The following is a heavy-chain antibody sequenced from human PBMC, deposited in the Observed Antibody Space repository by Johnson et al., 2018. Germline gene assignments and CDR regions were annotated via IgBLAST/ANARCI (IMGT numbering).Heavy chain of an antibody. D-gene: IGHD4-17*01. V-gene: IGHV3-30*18. Sequence: QVQLVQSGGGVVQPGRSLRLSCAASGFTFSSYGMHWVRQAPGKGLEWVAVISYDGSNKYYADSVKGRFTISRDNSKNTLYLQMNSLRPEDTAVYYCAKEGYGTLYYYGMDVWGQGTTVTVSS. J-gene: IGHJ6*02. CDR3: AKEGYGTLYYYGMDV. CDR1: GFTFSSYG. CDR2: ISYDGSNK.